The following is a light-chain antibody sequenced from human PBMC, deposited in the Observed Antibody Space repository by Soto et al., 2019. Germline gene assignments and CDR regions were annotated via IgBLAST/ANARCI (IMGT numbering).Light chain of an antibody. CDR2: KAS. CDR3: QQYNRYWT. CDR1: QSISSW. J-gene: IGKJ1*01. Sequence: DIQMTQSPSTLSASVGDRVTIPCRASQSISSWLAWYQQKPGKAPKLLIYKASTLKSGVPSRFSGSGSGTEFTLTISSLLPDDFATYYCQQYNRYWTFGQGTKVDIK. V-gene: IGKV1-5*03.